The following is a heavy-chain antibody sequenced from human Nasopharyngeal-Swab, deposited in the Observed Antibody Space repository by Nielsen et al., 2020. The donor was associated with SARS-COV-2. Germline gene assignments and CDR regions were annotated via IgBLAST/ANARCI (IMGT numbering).Heavy chain of an antibody. J-gene: IGHJ4*02. Sequence: WIRQPPGKGLEWVSGINWNGGMTAYADSVKGRFTISRDNAKNSLYLQMNTMTADDTALYYCARARSETLDFWGQGTLVTVSS. V-gene: IGHV3-20*03. D-gene: IGHD4-23*01. CDR3: ARARSETLDF. CDR2: INWNGGMT.